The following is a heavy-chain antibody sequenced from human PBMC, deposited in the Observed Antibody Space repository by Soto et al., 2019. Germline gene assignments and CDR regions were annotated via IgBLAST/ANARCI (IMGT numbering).Heavy chain of an antibody. D-gene: IGHD3-22*01. Sequence: WTWIRQHPGKGLEWIGYIYYSGSTYYNPSLKSRVTISVDTSKNQFSLKLSSVTAADTAVYYCARAKYYYDGTGYSYYFHYWGQGTLVTVSS. CDR2: IYYSGST. V-gene: IGHV4-31*02. J-gene: IGHJ4*02. CDR3: ARAKYYYDGTGYSYYFHY.